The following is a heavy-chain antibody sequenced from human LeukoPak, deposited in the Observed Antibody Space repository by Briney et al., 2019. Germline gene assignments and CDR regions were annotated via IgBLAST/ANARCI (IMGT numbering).Heavy chain of an antibody. CDR3: ARAAAPYYDSSGPPYYFDY. CDR1: GYTFTSYD. D-gene: IGHD3-22*01. Sequence: ASVKVSCKASGYTFTSYDINWVRQATGQGLEWMGWMNPNSGNTGYAQKFQGRVAITRNTSISTAYMELSSLRSEDTAVYYCARAAAPYYDSSGPPYYFDYWGQGTLVTVSS. V-gene: IGHV1-8*03. CDR2: MNPNSGNT. J-gene: IGHJ4*02.